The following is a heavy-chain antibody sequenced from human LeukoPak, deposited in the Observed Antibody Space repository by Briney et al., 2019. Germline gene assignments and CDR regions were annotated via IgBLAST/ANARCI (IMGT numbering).Heavy chain of an antibody. V-gene: IGHV4-4*07. J-gene: IGHJ3*02. Sequence: SETLTLTCTVSGCSISSYYWSWIRQPAGKGLEWIGRIYTSGSTNYNPSLKSRVTMSVDTSKNQFSLKMRSVTDADKAVYYCARADYDILTGLLGAFDIWGQGTMVTVSS. CDR2: IYTSGST. D-gene: IGHD3-9*01. CDR1: GCSISSYY. CDR3: ARADYDILTGLLGAFDI.